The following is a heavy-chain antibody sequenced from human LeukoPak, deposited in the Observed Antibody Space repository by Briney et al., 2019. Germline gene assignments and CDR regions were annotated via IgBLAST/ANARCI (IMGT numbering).Heavy chain of an antibody. J-gene: IGHJ4*02. CDR3: AKVNAGVVIRHFDY. CDR1: GFTFSSYA. Sequence: PGGSLRLSCAASGFTFSSYAMSWVRQAPGKGLEWVSAISGSGGSTYYADSVKGRFTISRDNPKNTLYLQMNSLRAEDTAVYYCAKVNAGVVIRHFDYWGQGTLVTVSS. CDR2: ISGSGGST. V-gene: IGHV3-23*01. D-gene: IGHD3-3*01.